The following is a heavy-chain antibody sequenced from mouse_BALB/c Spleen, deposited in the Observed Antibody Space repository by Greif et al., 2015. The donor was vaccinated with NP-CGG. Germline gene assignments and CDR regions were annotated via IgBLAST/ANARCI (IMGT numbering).Heavy chain of an antibody. CDR3: AREGFAY. Sequence: EVKLMESGGGLVKPGGSLKLSCAASGFTFSSYAMSWVRQTPEKRLEWVASISSGGSTYYPDSVKGRFTISRDNARNILYLQMSSLRSEDTAMYYCAREGFAYWGQGTLVTVSA. CDR2: ISSGGST. V-gene: IGHV5-6-5*01. J-gene: IGHJ3*01. CDR1: GFTFSSYA.